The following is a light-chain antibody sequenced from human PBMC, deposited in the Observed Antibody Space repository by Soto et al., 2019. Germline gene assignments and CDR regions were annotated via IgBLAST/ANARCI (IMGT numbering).Light chain of an antibody. CDR2: NVY. CDR3: NSYTSSSTLV. CDR1: SSDVGGYNF. Sequence: QSALTQPASVSGSPGQSIPISCTGTSSDVGGYNFVSWYQQHPGKAPKLMLYNVYDRPSGISHRFSGSRSGNTASLTISGLQAEDEAHYYCNSYTSSSTLVFGVGTKVTGL. J-gene: IGLJ2*01. V-gene: IGLV2-14*03.